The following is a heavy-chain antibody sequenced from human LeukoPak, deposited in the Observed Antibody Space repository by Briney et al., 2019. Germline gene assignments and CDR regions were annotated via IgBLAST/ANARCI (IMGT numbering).Heavy chain of an antibody. V-gene: IGHV4-39*01. D-gene: IGHD6-13*01. CDR1: GGSISSSSYY. J-gene: IGHJ4*02. Sequence: SETLSLTCTVSGGSISSSSYYWGWIRQPPGKGLEWIGSIYYSGSTYYNPSLKSRVTISVDTSENQFSLKLSSVTAADTAVYYCARHNVAAADYYFDYWGQGTLVTVSS. CDR3: ARHNVAAADYYFDY. CDR2: IYYSGST.